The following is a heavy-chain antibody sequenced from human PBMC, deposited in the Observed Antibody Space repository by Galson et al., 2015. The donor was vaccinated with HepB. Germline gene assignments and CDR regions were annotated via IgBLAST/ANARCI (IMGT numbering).Heavy chain of an antibody. CDR1: GFTFSLYN. J-gene: IGHJ6*04. CDR3: ARDHSTIFGVPYLGV. D-gene: IGHD3-3*01. V-gene: IGHV3-21*01. Sequence: SLRLSCAASGFTFSLYNMNWVRQAPGKGLEWVSSISSSSSYIYYADSVKGRFTISRDNGKNSLYLQMNSLRAEDTAVYYCARDHSTIFGVPYLGVWGKGTTVTVSS. CDR2: ISSSSSYI.